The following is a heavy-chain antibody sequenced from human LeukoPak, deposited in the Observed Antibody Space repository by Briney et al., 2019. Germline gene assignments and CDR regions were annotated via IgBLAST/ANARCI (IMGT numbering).Heavy chain of an antibody. V-gene: IGHV1-69*04. D-gene: IGHD4-11*01. CDR3: ARDAALTVTMAYY. CDR2: IIPILGIA. J-gene: IGHJ4*02. Sequence: SVKDSCQASGGTYSSYTISWVRQAPGRGLEWMGRIIPILGIANYAQKFQGRVTITADKSTSTAYMELRSLRSEDTAVYYCARDAALTVTMAYYWGQGTLVTVSS. CDR1: GGTYSSYT.